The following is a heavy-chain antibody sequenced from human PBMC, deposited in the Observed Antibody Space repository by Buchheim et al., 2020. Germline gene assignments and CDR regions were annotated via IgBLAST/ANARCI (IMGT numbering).Heavy chain of an antibody. Sequence: EVQLVESGGGLVQPGGSLRLSCAASGFTVSSNYMSWVRQAPGKGLEWVSVIYSGGSTYYADSVKGRFTISRDNSKNKPYLQMNSLRAEDTAVYYCARDRRISRYGDLYYYYGMDVWGQGTT. V-gene: IGHV3-66*01. CDR1: GFTVSSNY. CDR3: ARDRRISRYGDLYYYYGMDV. D-gene: IGHD4-17*01. J-gene: IGHJ6*02. CDR2: IYSGGST.